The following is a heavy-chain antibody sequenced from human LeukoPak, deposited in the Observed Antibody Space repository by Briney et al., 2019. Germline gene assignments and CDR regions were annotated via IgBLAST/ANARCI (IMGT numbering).Heavy chain of an antibody. J-gene: IGHJ3*02. V-gene: IGHV1-18*01. CDR3: ARRVMVRGVMTAFDI. CDR1: GYTFTSYG. D-gene: IGHD3-10*01. CDR2: ISAYNGNT. Sequence: ASVKVSCKASGYTFTSYGISWVRQAPGQGLEWMGWISAYNGNTNYAQKLQGRVTMTTDTSTSTAYMEPRSLRSDDTAVYYCARRVMVRGVMTAFDIWGQGTMVTVSS.